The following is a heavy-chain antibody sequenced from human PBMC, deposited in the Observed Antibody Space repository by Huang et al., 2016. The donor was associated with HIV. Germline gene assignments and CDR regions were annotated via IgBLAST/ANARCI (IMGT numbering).Heavy chain of an antibody. Sequence: QVQLVQSGAEVKKPGSSVKVSCKASGGTFSTYAISWVRQAPGQGREWMGGIIPIVGTANYAQKFQGTVTITADEFTSTAYMERSSLRSEDTALYYCARGRTRSSLYDSYYGLDVWGQGTTVTVSS. V-gene: IGHV1-69*01. CDR2: IIPIVGTA. CDR1: GGTFSTYA. CDR3: ARGRTRSSLYDSYYGLDV. D-gene: IGHD6-6*01. J-gene: IGHJ6*02.